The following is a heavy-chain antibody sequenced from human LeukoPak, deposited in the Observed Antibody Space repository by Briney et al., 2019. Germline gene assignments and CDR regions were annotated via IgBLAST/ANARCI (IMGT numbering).Heavy chain of an antibody. J-gene: IGHJ4*02. CDR2: IYHSGST. CDR3: TTYPPEGHLTD. CDR1: GGSISSGGYS. V-gene: IGHV4-30-2*01. D-gene: IGHD3-9*01. Sequence: SETLSLTCAVSGGSISSGGYSWSWIRQPPGKGLEWIGYIYHSGSTYYNPSLKSRVTISVDRSKNQFSLKLNSVTAADTAVYYCTTYPPEGHLTDWGQGTLVTVSS.